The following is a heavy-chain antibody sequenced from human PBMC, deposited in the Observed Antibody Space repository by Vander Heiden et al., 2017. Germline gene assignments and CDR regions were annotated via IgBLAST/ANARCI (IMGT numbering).Heavy chain of an antibody. CDR3: VKDPYDSSGYYDY. J-gene: IGHJ4*02. D-gene: IGHD3-22*01. V-gene: IGHV3-23*01. CDR1: GSTFSSYA. CDR2: ISGNGAST. Sequence: VQLLESGGGLVQPGGSLRLSGRASGSTFSSYAMSWVRQAPGKGLDCVSAISGNGASTYYGDSVKGRFTISRDNSQNTLYLQMNRLRAEDTAVYYCVKDPYDSSGYYDYWGQGILVTVSS.